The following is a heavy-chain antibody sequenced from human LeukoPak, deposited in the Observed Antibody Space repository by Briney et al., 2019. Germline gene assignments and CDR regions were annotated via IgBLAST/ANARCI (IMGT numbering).Heavy chain of an antibody. J-gene: IGHJ4*02. Sequence: PGESLKISCKGSGYSFADYWIGWVRQMPGKGLEWMGFIHASDSDTRYSPSFQGQVTISADKSISTAYLQWSSLQASDTAMYYCARCLHGDYFFDYWGQGTLVTVSS. CDR1: GYSFADYW. V-gene: IGHV5-51*01. D-gene: IGHD4-17*01. CDR3: ARCLHGDYFFDY. CDR2: IHASDSDT.